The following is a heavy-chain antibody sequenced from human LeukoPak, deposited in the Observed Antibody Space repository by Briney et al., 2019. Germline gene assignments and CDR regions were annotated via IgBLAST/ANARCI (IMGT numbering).Heavy chain of an antibody. J-gene: IGHJ4*02. V-gene: IGHV1-3*03. CDR1: GYTFTSYA. CDR2: INAGNGNT. D-gene: IGHD4-11*01. Sequence: GASVKVSCKASGYTFTSYAMHWVRQAPGQRLEWMGWINAGNGNTKYSQEFQGRVTITRDTSASTAYMELSSLRSEDMAVYYCARAMTTVTLFDYWGLGTLVTVSS. CDR3: ARAMTTVTLFDY.